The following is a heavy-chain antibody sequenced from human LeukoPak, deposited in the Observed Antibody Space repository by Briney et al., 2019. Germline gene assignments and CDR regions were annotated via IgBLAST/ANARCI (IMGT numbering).Heavy chain of an antibody. Sequence: ASVKVSCKASGYTFTGYYMHWVRQAPGQGLEWMGWISAYNGNTNYAQKLQGRVTMTTDTSTSTAYMELRSLRSDDTAVYYCARAGSSGAFDYWGQGTLVTVSS. CDR2: ISAYNGNT. J-gene: IGHJ4*02. CDR1: GYTFTGYY. V-gene: IGHV1-18*04. CDR3: ARAGSSGAFDY. D-gene: IGHD6-19*01.